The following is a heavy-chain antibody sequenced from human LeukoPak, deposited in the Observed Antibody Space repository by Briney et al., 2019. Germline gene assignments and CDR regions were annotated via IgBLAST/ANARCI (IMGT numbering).Heavy chain of an antibody. CDR3: ARDAGYCSSTSCFNFDY. J-gene: IGHJ4*02. D-gene: IGHD2-2*01. Sequence: ASVKVSCTASGYTFTSYGISWVRQAPGQGLEWMGWISAYNGNTNYAQKLQGRVTMTTDTSTSTAYMELRSLRSDDTAVYYCARDAGYCSSTSCFNFDYWGQGTLVTVSS. CDR2: ISAYNGNT. V-gene: IGHV1-18*01. CDR1: GYTFTSYG.